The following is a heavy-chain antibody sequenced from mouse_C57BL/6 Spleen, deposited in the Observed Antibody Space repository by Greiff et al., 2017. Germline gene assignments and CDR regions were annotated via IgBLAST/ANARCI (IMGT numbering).Heavy chain of an antibody. Sequence: QVQLQQSGAELVKPGASVKLSCKASGYTFTEYTIHWVKQRSGQGLEWIGWFYPGSGSIKYNEKFKDKDTLTADKSSSTVYMELSRLTSEDSAVYFGARHEDNYDYALYAMDYWGQGTSVTVSS. J-gene: IGHJ4*01. CDR2: FYPGSGSI. CDR1: GYTFTEYT. V-gene: IGHV1-62-2*01. CDR3: ARHEDNYDYALYAMDY. D-gene: IGHD2-4*01.